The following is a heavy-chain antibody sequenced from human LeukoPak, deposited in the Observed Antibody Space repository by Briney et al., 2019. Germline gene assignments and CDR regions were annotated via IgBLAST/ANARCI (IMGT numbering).Heavy chain of an antibody. Sequence: GGSLRPSCAASGFTVSSNYMSWVRQAPGKGLEWVSVIYSGGSTYYADSVKGRFTISRDNSKNTLYLQMNSLRAEDTAVYYCARVSIAAAEGDFYFDYWGQGTLVTVSS. V-gene: IGHV3-66*01. CDR3: ARVSIAAAEGDFYFDY. CDR2: IYSGGST. J-gene: IGHJ4*02. D-gene: IGHD6-13*01. CDR1: GFTVSSNY.